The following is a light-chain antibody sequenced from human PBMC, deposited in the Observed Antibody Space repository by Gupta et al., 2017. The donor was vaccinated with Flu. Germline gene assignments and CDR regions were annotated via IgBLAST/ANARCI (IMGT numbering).Light chain of an antibody. CDR2: EGY. Sequence: QSALTQPPSASGSPGQSVTISCTGTSSDVGAYNYVSWYQQHPGKAPKLLIYEGYKRPSGVPDRFSGSKSGNTASLTVSGLQAEDEADYYCASYAGSNFYVFGTATTVTVL. V-gene: IGLV2-8*01. J-gene: IGLJ1*01. CDR3: ASYAGSNFYV. CDR1: SSDVGAYNY.